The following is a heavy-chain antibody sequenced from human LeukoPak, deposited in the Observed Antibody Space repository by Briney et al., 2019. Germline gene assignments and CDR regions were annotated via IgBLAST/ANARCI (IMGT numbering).Heavy chain of an antibody. D-gene: IGHD4-17*01. CDR1: GFTFSDHY. Sequence: KPGGSLRLSCTASGFTFSDHYMSWFRLSPGKGLEWLSYITSSGTTSDYADSVKGRFTISRDNAKNSVYLQMNSLRPEDTAVYYCARDPDYGDPDWGQGTLVTVSS. CDR3: ARDPDYGDPD. J-gene: IGHJ4*02. V-gene: IGHV3-11*01. CDR2: ITSSGTTS.